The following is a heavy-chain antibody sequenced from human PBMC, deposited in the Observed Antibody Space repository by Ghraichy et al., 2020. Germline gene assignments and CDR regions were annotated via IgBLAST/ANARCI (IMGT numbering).Heavy chain of an antibody. Sequence: SQTLSLTCTVSGGSISSGYYYWSWIRQPAGKGLEWIGRIYSSGTTNYNPSLKSRVSISIDTSKNQFSLKLSSVTAADAAVYYCARDAYSSGYYYLGMDVWGQGTTVTVSS. CDR2: IYSSGTT. D-gene: IGHD2-21*01. CDR3: ARDAYSSGYYYLGMDV. CDR1: GGSISSGYYY. V-gene: IGHV4-61*02. J-gene: IGHJ6*02.